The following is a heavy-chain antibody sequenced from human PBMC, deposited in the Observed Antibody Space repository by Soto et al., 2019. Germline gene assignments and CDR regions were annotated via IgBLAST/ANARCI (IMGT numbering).Heavy chain of an antibody. CDR2: MSYSGST. CDR3: ATMGTPAIGLYYFDN. Sequence: SETLSLTCTVSGGSISSYYWSWIRQPPGKGLEWIGFMSYSGSTSYNASLKSRVTISVDTSKSQFSLNLSFVTAADTAVYYCATMGTPAIGLYYFDNWGQGTMGTVSS. J-gene: IGHJ4*02. CDR1: GGSISSYY. V-gene: IGHV4-30-4*08. D-gene: IGHD1-7*01.